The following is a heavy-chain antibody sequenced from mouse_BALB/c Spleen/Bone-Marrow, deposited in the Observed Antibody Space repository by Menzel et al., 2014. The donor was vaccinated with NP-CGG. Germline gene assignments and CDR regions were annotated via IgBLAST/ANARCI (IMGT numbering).Heavy chain of an antibody. V-gene: IGHV1S41*01. CDR1: GYTFTNFW. D-gene: IGHD2-3*01. CDR3: ARYDYAMDY. J-gene: IGHJ4*01. Sequence: DLVKPGASVKLYCKASGYTFTNFWINWIKQRPGQGLEWIGRIAPGTGTTYYNEMFKGKATLTVDTSSSTAYIQLSSLSSEDSAVYFCARYDYAMDYWGQGTSVTVSS. CDR2: IAPGTGTT.